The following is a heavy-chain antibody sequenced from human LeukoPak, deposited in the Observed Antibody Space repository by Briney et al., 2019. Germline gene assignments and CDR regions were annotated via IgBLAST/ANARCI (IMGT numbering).Heavy chain of an antibody. V-gene: IGHV1-2*02. CDR1: GYTFTGYY. J-gene: IGHJ6*03. Sequence: ASVKVSCKASGYTFTGYYMHWVRQAPGQGLEWMGWINPNSGGTNYAQKFQGRVTMTRDTSISTAYMELSRLRSDDTAVYYCARPSTGGSSVSYYYYYYMDVWGKGTTVTVSS. CDR3: ARPSTGGSSVSYYYYYYMDV. D-gene: IGHD2-2*01. CDR2: INPNSGGT.